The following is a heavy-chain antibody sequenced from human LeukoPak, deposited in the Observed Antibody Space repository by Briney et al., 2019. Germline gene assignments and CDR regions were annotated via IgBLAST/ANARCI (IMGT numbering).Heavy chain of an antibody. J-gene: IGHJ4*02. V-gene: IGHV3-23*01. CDR1: GFTFSTFG. D-gene: IGHD4-11*01. CDR2: ISAVNGGT. CDR3: AKDIVTTGGYFDY. Sequence: PGGSLRLSCAASGFTFSTFGMSWVRQAPGKGLEWVSLISAVNGGTYYADSVKGRFTISRDNSKNTLYLQMNSLRAEDTAVYYCAKDIVTTGGYFDYWGQGTLVTVSS.